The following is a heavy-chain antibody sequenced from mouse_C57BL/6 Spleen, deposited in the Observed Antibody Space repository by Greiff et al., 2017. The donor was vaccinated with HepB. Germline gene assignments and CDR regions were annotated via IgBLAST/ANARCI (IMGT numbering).Heavy chain of an antibody. D-gene: IGHD1-1*01. CDR2: INPNNGGT. CDR3: ARVYGSSFYFDV. J-gene: IGHJ1*03. Sequence: VQLQQSGPELVKPGASVKISCKASGYTFTDYYMNWVKQSHGKSLEWIGDINPNNGGTSYNQKFKGKATLTVDKSSSTAYMELRSLTSEDSAVYYCARVYGSSFYFDVWGTGTTVTVSS. V-gene: IGHV1-26*01. CDR1: GYTFTDYY.